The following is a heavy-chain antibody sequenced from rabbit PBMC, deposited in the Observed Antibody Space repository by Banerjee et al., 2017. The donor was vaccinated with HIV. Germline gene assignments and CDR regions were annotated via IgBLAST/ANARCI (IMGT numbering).Heavy chain of an antibody. D-gene: IGHD8-1*01. Sequence: QSLEESGGDLVQPGASLTLTCTASGFSFSSSYYMCWVRQAPGKGLEWIACIYSGSGSTYYASWAKGRFTISKTSSTTVTLQMTSLTAADTATYFCARRDVGSGYCFNLWGPGTLVTVS. CDR2: IYSGSGST. CDR3: ARRDVGSGYCFNL. V-gene: IGHV1S40*01. CDR1: GFSFSSSYY. J-gene: IGHJ4*01.